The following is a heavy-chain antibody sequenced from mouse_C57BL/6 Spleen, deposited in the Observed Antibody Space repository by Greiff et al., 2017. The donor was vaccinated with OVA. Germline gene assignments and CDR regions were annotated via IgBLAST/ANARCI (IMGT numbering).Heavy chain of an antibody. Sequence: QVQLKQPGAELVRPGSSVKLSCKASGYTFTSYWMDWVKQRPGQGLEWIGNIYPSDSETHYNQKFKDKATLTVDKSSSTAYMQLSSLTSEDSAVYYCARVVYYGSSYSYYAMDYWGQGTSVTVSS. CDR3: ARVVYYGSSYSYYAMDY. CDR1: GYTFTSYW. D-gene: IGHD1-1*01. CDR2: IYPSDSET. J-gene: IGHJ4*01. V-gene: IGHV1-61*01.